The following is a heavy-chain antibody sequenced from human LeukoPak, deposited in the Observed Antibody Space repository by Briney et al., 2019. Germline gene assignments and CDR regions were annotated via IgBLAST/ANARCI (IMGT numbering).Heavy chain of an antibody. CDR3: AREGRQSYGMDV. J-gene: IGHJ6*02. CDR2: IYYSGST. V-gene: IGHV4-59*01. CDR1: GGSISSYY. Sequence: SETLSLTCTVSGGSISSYYWSWIRRPPGKGLEWIGYIYYSGSTNYNPSLKSRVTISVDTSKNQFSLKLSSVTAADTAVYYCAREGRQSYGMDVWGQGTTVTVSS. D-gene: IGHD6-19*01.